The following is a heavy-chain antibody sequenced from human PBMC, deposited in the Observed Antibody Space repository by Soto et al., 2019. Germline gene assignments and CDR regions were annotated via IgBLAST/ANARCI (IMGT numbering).Heavy chain of an antibody. CDR2: IYSGGYT. D-gene: IGHD3-10*01. V-gene: IGHV3-53*01. Sequence: EVQLVESGGGLIQPGGSLRLSCAVSGFTVSNNYMSWVRQAPGKGLEGVSVIYSGGYTAYGDSVKGRFTISRDNSKNTQYPKMNTQRAAARAVFYWASRPGGGGYGGQGTLVTVSS. CDR3: ASRPGGGGY. CDR1: GFTVSNNY. J-gene: IGHJ4*02.